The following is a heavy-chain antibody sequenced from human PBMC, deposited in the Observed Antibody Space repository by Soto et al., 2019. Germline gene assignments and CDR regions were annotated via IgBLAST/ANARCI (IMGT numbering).Heavy chain of an antibody. CDR1: GGSFRGYY. D-gene: IGHD3-3*01. CDR3: ARKVLRFLEWSPSKGFDP. CDR2: INHSGST. Sequence: TSETLSLTCAVYGGSFRGYYWSWIRQPPGKGLEWIGEINHSGSTNYNPSLKSRVTISVDTSKNQFSLKLSSVTAADTAVYYCARKVLRFLEWSPSKGFDPWGQGTLVTVSS. J-gene: IGHJ5*02. V-gene: IGHV4-34*01.